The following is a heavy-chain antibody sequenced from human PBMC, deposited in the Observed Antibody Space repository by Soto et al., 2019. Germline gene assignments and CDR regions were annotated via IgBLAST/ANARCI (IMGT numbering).Heavy chain of an antibody. D-gene: IGHD3-10*01. J-gene: IGHJ4*02. Sequence: QVQLVQSGAEVKKPGSSVKVSCKASGGTFSSSTISWVRQAPGQGLEWMGRIIPILGIENYAQKFQGRVTITADKSTSTAYMELSSLRSEDTGVYYCANWARANYDGSGSYPYFDYWGQGTLVTVSS. CDR2: IIPILGIE. CDR1: GGTFSSST. V-gene: IGHV1-69*02. CDR3: ANWARANYDGSGSYPYFDY.